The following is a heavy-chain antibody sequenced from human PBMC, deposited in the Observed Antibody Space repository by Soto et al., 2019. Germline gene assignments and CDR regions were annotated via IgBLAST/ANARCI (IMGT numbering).Heavy chain of an antibody. J-gene: IGHJ1*01. CDR1: GFMFSAYT. CDR3: ATPYYFNH. D-gene: IGHD3-16*01. V-gene: IGHV3-21*06. CDR2: ISDDSSYI. Sequence: GGSLRLSCAASGFMFSAYTMNWVRQAPGKGLEWLSSISDDSSYIDYADSLRGRFTVSRDNARNSLYLQIDSLGVEDTAVYYCATPYYFNHWGQGTIAPVYS.